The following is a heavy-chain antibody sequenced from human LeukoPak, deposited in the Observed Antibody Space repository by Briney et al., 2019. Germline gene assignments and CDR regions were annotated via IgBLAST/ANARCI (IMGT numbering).Heavy chain of an antibody. D-gene: IGHD6-6*01. CDR2: IYYSGST. Sequence: PSETLSLTCTVSGGSISSSSYYWGWIRQPPGKGLEWIGSIYYSGSTYYNPSLKSRVTISVDRSKNQFSLKLSSVTAADTAVYYCARAVGQLVGAFDIWGQGTMVTVSS. CDR1: GGSISSSSYY. J-gene: IGHJ3*02. V-gene: IGHV4-39*07. CDR3: ARAVGQLVGAFDI.